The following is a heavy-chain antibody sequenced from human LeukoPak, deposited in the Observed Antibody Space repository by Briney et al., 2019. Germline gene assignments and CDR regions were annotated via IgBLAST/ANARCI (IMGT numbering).Heavy chain of an antibody. CDR1: GGSISSYY. CDR2: IYYSGST. CDR3: ARGHSSSWPIDY. Sequence: SETLSLTCTVSGGSISSYYWSWIWQPPGKGLERMGYIYYSGSTNYHPSLKSRVTISVDTSKTQFALKLSSVTAADTAVYYCARGHSSSWPIDYWGQGTLVTVSS. J-gene: IGHJ4*02. V-gene: IGHV4-59*01. D-gene: IGHD6-13*01.